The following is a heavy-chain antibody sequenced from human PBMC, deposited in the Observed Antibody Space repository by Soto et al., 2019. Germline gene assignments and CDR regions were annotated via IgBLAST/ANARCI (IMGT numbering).Heavy chain of an antibody. J-gene: IGHJ6*02. D-gene: IGHD3-3*01. CDR2: IWYDGSNK. V-gene: IGHV3-33*06. CDR3: AKDQTTTIFGVVTHYYYYGMDV. Sequence: LRLSCAASGFTFSSYGMHWVRQAPGKGLEWVAVIWYDGSNKYYADSVKGRFTISRDNSKNTPYLQMNSLRAEDTAVYYCAKDQTTTIFGVVTHYYYYGMDVWGQGTTVTVSS. CDR1: GFTFSSYG.